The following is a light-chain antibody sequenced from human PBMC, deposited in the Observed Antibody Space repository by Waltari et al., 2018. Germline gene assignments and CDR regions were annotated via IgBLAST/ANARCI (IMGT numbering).Light chain of an antibody. J-gene: IGLJ1*01. CDR3: CSYAGLGIYV. Sequence: QSGLTQPASVSGSPGQSITISCTGTSSDDGNYNLVSWYQQYPGKAPKLILYQVTRRSSGATDRFAGSKSGNTASRTIYGRQSEDESDYYCCSYAGLGIYVFGTGTKVTVL. CDR1: SSDDGNYNL. CDR2: QVT. V-gene: IGLV2-23*02.